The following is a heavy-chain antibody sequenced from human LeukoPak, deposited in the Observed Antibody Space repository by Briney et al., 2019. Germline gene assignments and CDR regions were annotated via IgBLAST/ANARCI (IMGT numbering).Heavy chain of an antibody. CDR1: GGSFSGYY. CDR2: ISSRSTTI. V-gene: IGHV3-11*01. Sequence: LSLTCAVYGGSFSGYYWSWIRQAPGKGLEWISYISSRSTTIYYADSVKGRFTISRDNAKNTVYLQMNNLRVDDTAVFYCGKGSLAVPATPLDFWGQGTLVTVSS. J-gene: IGHJ4*02. D-gene: IGHD2-15*01. CDR3: GKGSLAVPATPLDF.